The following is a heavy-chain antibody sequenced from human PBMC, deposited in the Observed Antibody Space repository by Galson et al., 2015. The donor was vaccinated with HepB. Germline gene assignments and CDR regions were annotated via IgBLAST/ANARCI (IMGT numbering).Heavy chain of an antibody. CDR3: ARAVVVIAQSKLGYYYYMDA. V-gene: IGHV1-69*13. CDR1: GGTFSSYA. J-gene: IGHJ6*03. Sequence: SVKVSCKASGGTFSSYAISWVRQAPGQGLEWMGGIIPIFGTANYAQKFQGRVTITADESTSTAYMELSSLRSEDTAVYYCARAVVVIAQSKLGYYYYMDAWGKGITVTVSS. D-gene: IGHD2-21*01. CDR2: IIPIFGTA.